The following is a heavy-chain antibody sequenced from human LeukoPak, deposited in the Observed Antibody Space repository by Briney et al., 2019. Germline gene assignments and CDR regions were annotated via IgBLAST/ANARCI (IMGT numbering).Heavy chain of an antibody. CDR1: GGSISSSSYY. CDR2: VYYSGSS. D-gene: IGHD3-3*01. V-gene: IGHV4-39*07. J-gene: IGHJ4*02. Sequence: MTSETLSFTCTVSGGSISSSSYYWGWIRQPPGKGLEWIGSVYYSGSSYYTPSLKSRVTISVDTSKNQFSLKLSSVTAADTAVYYCARVTRVNWSNYYLDYWGQGTLVTVSS. CDR3: ARVTRVNWSNYYLDY.